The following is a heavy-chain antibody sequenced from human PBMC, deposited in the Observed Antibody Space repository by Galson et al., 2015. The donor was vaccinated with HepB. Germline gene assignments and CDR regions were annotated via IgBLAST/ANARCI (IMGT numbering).Heavy chain of an antibody. CDR3: ARKAVVTPDYTWFDP. J-gene: IGHJ5*02. CDR2: VSPDGRNK. V-gene: IGHV3-30*01. D-gene: IGHD4-11*01. Sequence: SLRLSCAASGFTFKSHSIHWDRQAPGKGLEWVAVVSPDGRNKYYADSVKGRFTISRDNSENTLYLQMDSLRPEDTAIYHCARKAVVTPDYTWFDPWGQGTLVTVSS. CDR1: GFTFKSHS.